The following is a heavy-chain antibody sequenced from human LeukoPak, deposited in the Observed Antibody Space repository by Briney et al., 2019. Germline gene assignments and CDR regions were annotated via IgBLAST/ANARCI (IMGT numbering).Heavy chain of an antibody. Sequence: GGSLRLFCAASGFTFSIFPMHWVRQPPGKGLEWVALIQDDGATTNYADSVRGRFTISRDNSKSTVYLQMNSLKPDDTAVYYCATQSITLVVVISPFDYWGQGTLVTVSS. D-gene: IGHD3-22*01. V-gene: IGHV3-30*02. CDR3: ATQSITLVVVISPFDY. J-gene: IGHJ4*02. CDR2: IQDDGATT. CDR1: GFTFSIFP.